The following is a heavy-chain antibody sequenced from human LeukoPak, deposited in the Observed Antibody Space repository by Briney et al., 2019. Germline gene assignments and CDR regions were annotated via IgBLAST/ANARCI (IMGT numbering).Heavy chain of an antibody. V-gene: IGHV3-33*01. CDR2: IWDDGNNK. Sequence: HPGGSLRLSCAASGFSFSNHDMHWVRQAPGKRLEWVAVIWDDGNNKRYANSVNGRFTISRDNSENTLYLQMNGLTAEDTAMYYCARDSYQDYYGRFDPWGQGTLVIVSS. J-gene: IGHJ5*02. CDR3: ARDSYQDYYGRFDP. D-gene: IGHD3-10*01. CDR1: GFSFSNHD.